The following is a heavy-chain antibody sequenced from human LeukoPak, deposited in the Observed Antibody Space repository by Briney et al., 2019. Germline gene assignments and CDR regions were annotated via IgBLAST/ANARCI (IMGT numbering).Heavy chain of an antibody. CDR3: ARDGVEMATITPWFDP. Sequence: SETLSLTCTAAGGSISSYYWSWIRQPAGKGLEWIGRIYTSGSTNYNPSLKSRVTMSVDTSKNQFSPKLSSVTAADTAVYYCARDGVEMATITPWFDPWGRGTLVTVSS. D-gene: IGHD5-24*01. CDR1: GGSISSYY. V-gene: IGHV4-4*07. CDR2: IYTSGST. J-gene: IGHJ5*02.